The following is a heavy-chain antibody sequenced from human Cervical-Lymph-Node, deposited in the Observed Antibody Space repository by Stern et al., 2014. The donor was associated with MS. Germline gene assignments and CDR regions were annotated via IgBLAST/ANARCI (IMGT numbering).Heavy chain of an antibody. CDR1: GFTFSNYW. D-gene: IGHD4-17*01. V-gene: IGHV3-7*01. CDR2: INRDASGK. Sequence: EMQLVESGGVLVQPGGSLRLSCAASGFTFSNYWMTWARQAPGKGLEWLANINRDASGKSYGGSLKGLFTISRDDAENSLYLQMNSLRAEDTAVYYCARAYNGAYDYWGQGTLVTVSS. J-gene: IGHJ4*02. CDR3: ARAYNGAYDY.